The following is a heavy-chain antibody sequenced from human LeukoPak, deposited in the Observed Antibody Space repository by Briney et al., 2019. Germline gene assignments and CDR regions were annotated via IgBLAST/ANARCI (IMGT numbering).Heavy chain of an antibody. J-gene: IGHJ4*02. CDR2: IDWSGAAS. D-gene: IGHD2-21*02. CDR3: ARDLSATWYSLGY. V-gene: IGHV3-20*04. CDR1: GFTFSNYD. Sequence: PGGSLRLSCAASGFTFSNYDMSWVRQVPGKGLEWVSGIDWSGAASEYADSVKGRFTISRDNAKNSLYLQMNTLRPEDTGVYYCARDLSATWYSLGYWGQGTLVTVSS.